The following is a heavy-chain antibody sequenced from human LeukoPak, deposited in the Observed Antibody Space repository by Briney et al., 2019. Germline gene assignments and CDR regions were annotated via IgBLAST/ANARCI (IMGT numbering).Heavy chain of an antibody. J-gene: IGHJ4*02. CDR3: ARGRWGFGY. D-gene: IGHD7-27*01. CDR1: GGSISSYC. CDR2: IYYSGST. Sequence: SETLSLTCTVSGGSISSYCWSWIRQPPGKGLEWIGYIYYSGSTNYNPSLKSRVTISVDTSKNQFSLKLSSVTAADTAVYYCARGRWGFGYWGQGTLVTVSS. V-gene: IGHV4-59*01.